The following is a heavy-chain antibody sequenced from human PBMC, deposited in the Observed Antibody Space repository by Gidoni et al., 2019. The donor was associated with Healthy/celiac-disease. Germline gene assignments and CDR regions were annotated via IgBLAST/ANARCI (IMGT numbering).Heavy chain of an antibody. D-gene: IGHD3-10*01. CDR3: ARGFRVAPSLRFDP. Sequence: QLQLQESGSGLVKPSQTLSLTCAVSGVSISSGGYSWSWIRQPPGKGLEWIGYIYHSGSTYYNPSLKSRVTISVDRSKNQFSLKLSSVTAADTAVYYCARGFRVAPSLRFDPWGQGTLVTVSS. V-gene: IGHV4-30-2*01. CDR2: IYHSGST. J-gene: IGHJ5*02. CDR1: GVSISSGGYS.